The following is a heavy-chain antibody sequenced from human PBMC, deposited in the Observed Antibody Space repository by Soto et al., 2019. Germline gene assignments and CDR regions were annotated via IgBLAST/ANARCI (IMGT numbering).Heavy chain of an antibody. Sequence: QVQLVQSGAEVKKPGSSVKVSCKASGGTFSRYAISWVRQAPGQGLEWMGGIIPVFGTADYAQKFQGRVTITADESTSTAYMELSSLRSEDTDVYYCAREVVGDTHTAFDIWGQGTMVTVSS. CDR3: AREVVGDTHTAFDI. CDR1: GGTFSRYA. CDR2: IIPVFGTA. D-gene: IGHD1-26*01. J-gene: IGHJ3*02. V-gene: IGHV1-69*12.